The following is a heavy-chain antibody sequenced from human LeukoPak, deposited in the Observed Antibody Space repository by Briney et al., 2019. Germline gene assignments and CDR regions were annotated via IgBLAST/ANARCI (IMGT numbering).Heavy chain of an antibody. CDR1: GFNFSTYD. CDR3: ARDYYDSSGLDY. J-gene: IGHJ4*02. Sequence: PGGSLRLSCAASGFNFSTYDMNWVRQAPGKGLEWVSKTAYSSYIIYYADSVKGRFTVSRDNAKNSLYLQMNSLRAEDTAVYYCARDYYDSSGLDYWGQGTLVTVSS. V-gene: IGHV3-48*03. D-gene: IGHD3-22*01. CDR2: TAYSSYII.